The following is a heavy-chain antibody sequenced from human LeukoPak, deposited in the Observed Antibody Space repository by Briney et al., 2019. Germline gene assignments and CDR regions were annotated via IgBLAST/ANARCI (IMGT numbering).Heavy chain of an antibody. V-gene: IGHV4-4*07. D-gene: IGHD2-2*01. CDR2: IYTSGST. CDR3: ARDLRYQPSNYYYYYMDV. J-gene: IGHJ6*03. Sequence: SETLPLTCTVSGGSISSYYWSWIRQPAGKGLEWIGRIYTSGSTNYNPSLKSRVTMSVDTSKNQFSLKLSSVTAADTAVYYCARDLRYQPSNYYYYYMDVWGKGTTVTVSS. CDR1: GGSISSYY.